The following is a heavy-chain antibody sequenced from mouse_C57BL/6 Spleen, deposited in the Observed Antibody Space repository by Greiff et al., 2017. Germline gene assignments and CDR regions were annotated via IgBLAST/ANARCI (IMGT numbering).Heavy chain of an antibody. Sequence: VQLQQPGAELVKPGASVKMSCKASGYTFTSSWITWVKQRPGQGLEWIGDIYPGSGSTNYTEKFKSKATLTVDTSSSTAYMQLSSLTSEDSAVYYCARYDYEAWFAYWGQGTLVTVSA. CDR3: ARYDYEAWFAY. V-gene: IGHV1-55*01. J-gene: IGHJ3*01. CDR1: GYTFTSSW. D-gene: IGHD2-4*01. CDR2: IYPGSGST.